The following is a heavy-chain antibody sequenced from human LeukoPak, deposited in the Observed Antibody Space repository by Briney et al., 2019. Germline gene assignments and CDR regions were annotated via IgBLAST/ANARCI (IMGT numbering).Heavy chain of an antibody. D-gene: IGHD3-22*01. CDR1: GFTFSSYW. Sequence: GGCLRLSCAASGFTFSSYWMSWVHQAPGKGLEWVANIKRDGSDKYYVGSVEGRFTISRDNANNSLYLQMNDLRADDTAVYYCARGDSSACPDYWGQGTHVTVSS. CDR2: IKRDGSDK. V-gene: IGHV3-7*03. CDR3: ARGDSSACPDY. J-gene: IGHJ4*02.